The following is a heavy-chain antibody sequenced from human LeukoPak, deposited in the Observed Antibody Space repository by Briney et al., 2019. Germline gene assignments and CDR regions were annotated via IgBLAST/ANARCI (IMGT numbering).Heavy chain of an antibody. CDR1: GGPISSYY. CDR3: ARDDGDNDAFDI. Sequence: SETLSLTCTVSGGPISSYYWSWIRQPREKGLEWIGYIYYSGSTKYNPSLKRRVTISVDTSKNQFSLKLSSVTAADTAVYYCARDDGDNDAFDIWGQGTMVTVSS. V-gene: IGHV4-59*13. CDR2: IYYSGST. J-gene: IGHJ3*02. D-gene: IGHD4-17*01.